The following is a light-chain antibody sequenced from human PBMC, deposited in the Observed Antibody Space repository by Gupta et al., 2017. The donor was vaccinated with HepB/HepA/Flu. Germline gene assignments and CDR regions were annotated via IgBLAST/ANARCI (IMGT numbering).Light chain of an antibody. CDR1: QSVSRY. CDR2: DAS. J-gene: IGKJ4*01. Sequence: EIVLTQSPDTLSLSPGERATLSCRASQSVSRYLAWYQQKPGQAPRLLIYDASNRATGIPARFSGSGSGTDFTLTISSREPEDFAVYYCQQRSNWPPLTFGGGTKVEIK. CDR3: QQRSNWPPLT. V-gene: IGKV3-11*01.